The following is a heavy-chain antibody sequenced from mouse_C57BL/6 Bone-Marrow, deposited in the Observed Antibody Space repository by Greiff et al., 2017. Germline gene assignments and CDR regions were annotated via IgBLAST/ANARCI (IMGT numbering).Heavy chain of an antibody. CDR2: ISDGGSYT. CDR3: ARGDYGSSLYYYAMDY. Sequence: EVKVEESGGGLVKPGGSLKLSCAASGFTFSSYAMSWVRQTPEKRLEWVATISDGGSYTYYPDNVKGRFTISRDNAKNNLYLQMSHLKSEDTAMYYCARGDYGSSLYYYAMDYWGQGTSVTVSS. CDR1: GFTFSSYA. J-gene: IGHJ4*01. D-gene: IGHD1-1*01. V-gene: IGHV5-4*03.